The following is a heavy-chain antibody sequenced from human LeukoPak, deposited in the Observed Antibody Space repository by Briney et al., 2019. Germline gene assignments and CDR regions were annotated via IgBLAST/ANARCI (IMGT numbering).Heavy chain of an antibody. D-gene: IGHD6-19*01. J-gene: IGHJ6*02. CDR1: GGSISSYY. CDR2: IYYSGST. CDR3: ARGVVSSGWYSDYHYYGMDV. Sequence: PSETLSLTCTVSGGSISSYYWSWIRQPPGKGLEWIGYIYYSGSTNYNPSLKSRVTISVDTSKNQFSLKLSSVTAADTAVYYCARGVVSSGWYSDYHYYGMDVWGQGTTVTVSS. V-gene: IGHV4-59*01.